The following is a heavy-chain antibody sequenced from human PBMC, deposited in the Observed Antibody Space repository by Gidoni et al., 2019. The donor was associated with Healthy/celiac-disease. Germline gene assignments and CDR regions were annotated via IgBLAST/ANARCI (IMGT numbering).Heavy chain of an antibody. CDR1: GYSFTSYW. D-gene: IGHD2-8*01. CDR2: IYPGDSDT. J-gene: IGHJ4*02. V-gene: IGHV5-51*01. CDR3: ARYYRIATPYYFDY. Sequence: GCGYSFTSYWSGWVRQMPGKDLEWMEIIYPGDSDTRYSPSFQGQVTISADKSISTAYLQWSSLKASDTAMYYCARYYRIATPYYFDYWGQGTLVTVSS.